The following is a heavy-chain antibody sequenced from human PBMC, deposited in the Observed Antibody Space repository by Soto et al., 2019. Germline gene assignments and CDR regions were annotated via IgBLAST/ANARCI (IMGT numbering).Heavy chain of an antibody. CDR1: GDSSVSSSSYY. Sequence: SETLSLTCTVSGDSSVSSSSYYWGWIRQPPGKGLEWIGSIYYTGNTFYSPSFRSRLTISVDTSKSQFSLKLRSVTAADTATYYCASEVSSTDGMDVWGQGTTVTVS. D-gene: IGHD2-15*01. CDR2: IYYTGNT. V-gene: IGHV4-39*01. CDR3: ASEVSSTDGMDV. J-gene: IGHJ6*02.